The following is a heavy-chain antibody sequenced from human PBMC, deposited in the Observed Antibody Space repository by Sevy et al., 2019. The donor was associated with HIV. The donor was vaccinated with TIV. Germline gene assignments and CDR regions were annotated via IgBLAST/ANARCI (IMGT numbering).Heavy chain of an antibody. CDR2: ISWKSGSI. V-gene: IGHV3-9*01. J-gene: IGHJ6*02. Sequence: GGCLRLSCAASGFTFDDYAMHWVRQAPGKGLEWISGISWKSGSIGYADSVKGRFTISRDNAKNSLYLQMNSLRAEVTAFYYCAKDYGSGYGSGSHYVAGYYYGMDVWGQGTTVTVSS. CDR1: GFTFDDYA. CDR3: AKDYGSGYGSGSHYVAGYYYGMDV. D-gene: IGHD3-10*01.